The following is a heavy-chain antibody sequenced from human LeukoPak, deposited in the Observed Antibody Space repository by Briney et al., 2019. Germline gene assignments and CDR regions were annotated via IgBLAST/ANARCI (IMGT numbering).Heavy chain of an antibody. V-gene: IGHV4-30-2*01. CDR1: GGSFISGGYS. CDR2: IYHSGST. J-gene: IGHJ4*02. Sequence: SQTLSLTCAVSGGSFISGGYSWNWLRQPPGKGLEGFGYIYHSGSTYNSPSLKSRVTISVDRSKNKFSLNLSSVTAADTAVYYCACRGIRQYYFVSWGPGILVTVSS. CDR3: ACRGIRQYYFVS. D-gene: IGHD1-26*01.